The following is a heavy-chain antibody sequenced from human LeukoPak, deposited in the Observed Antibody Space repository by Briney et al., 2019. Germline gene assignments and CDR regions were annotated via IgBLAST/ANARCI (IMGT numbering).Heavy chain of an antibody. J-gene: IGHJ4*02. CDR1: GGSISSGSYY. Sequence: SQTLSLTCTVSGGSISSGSYYWSWIRQPAGKGLEWIGRIYTSGSTNYNPSLKSRVTISVDTSKNQFSLKLSSVTAADTAVYYCARGATIWSYYYGSGTTGRYFDYWGQGTLVTVSS. D-gene: IGHD3-10*01. V-gene: IGHV4-61*02. CDR3: ARGATIWSYYYGSGTTGRYFDY. CDR2: IYTSGST.